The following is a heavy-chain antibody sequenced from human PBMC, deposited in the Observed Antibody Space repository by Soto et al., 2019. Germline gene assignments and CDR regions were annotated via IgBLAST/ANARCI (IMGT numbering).Heavy chain of an antibody. CDR3: ARDLTVTSPYYYYYGMDV. V-gene: IGHV3-13*01. CDR2: IGTAGDT. CDR1: GFTFSSYD. J-gene: IGHJ6*02. D-gene: IGHD4-4*01. Sequence: PGGSLTLSCAASGFTFSSYDMHWVRQATGKGLEWVSAIGTAGDTYYPGSVKGRFTISRENAKNSLYLQMNSLRAEDTAVYYCARDLTVTSPYYYYYGMDVWGQGTTVTVSS.